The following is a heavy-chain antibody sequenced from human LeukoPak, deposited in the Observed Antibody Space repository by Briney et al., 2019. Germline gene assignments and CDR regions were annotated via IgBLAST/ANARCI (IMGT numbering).Heavy chain of an antibody. CDR1: GFTFINAC. Sequence: PGGSLRLSCAASGFTFINACMAWVRQAPGKGLEWVGRIKGKAHGGTIEYAAPVKGRFTISRGDSKNTLYLQRNSPKTEDTAAYYCTTDGVGVEGATYDNWGQGTLVSVSS. V-gene: IGHV3-15*01. CDR2: IKGKAHGGTI. CDR3: TTDGVGVEGATYDN. D-gene: IGHD1-26*01. J-gene: IGHJ4*02.